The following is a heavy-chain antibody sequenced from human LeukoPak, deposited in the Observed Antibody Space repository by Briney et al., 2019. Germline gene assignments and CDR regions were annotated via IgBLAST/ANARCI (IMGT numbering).Heavy chain of an antibody. V-gene: IGHV3-23*01. D-gene: IGHD3-22*01. CDR3: ATSRITMIGDYMDF. Sequence: WGSLRLSCAASGFSFSSYAMSWVRQAPGKGLEWVSDIRDIGISSNYADSVKGRFTISRDNSKNTVYLQVDSMRSEDTAVYFCATSRITMIGDYMDFWGRGTAVTVSS. J-gene: IGHJ6*03. CDR2: IRDIGISS. CDR1: GFSFSSYA.